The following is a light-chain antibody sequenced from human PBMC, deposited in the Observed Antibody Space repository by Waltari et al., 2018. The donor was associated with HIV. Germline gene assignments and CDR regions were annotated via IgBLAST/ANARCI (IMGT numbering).Light chain of an antibody. J-gene: IGLJ1*01. CDR1: SSDARGYNV. Sequence: QSALTQPASVSGPPGQSITTSSSGTSSDARGYNVVSWSQQQAGNAPKLIIYDGSRRASWVSTRFAGSESGTTAALTVSGRRGEDESGYGGCSYRSASSVVKFFGAGTTVSAL. CDR2: DGS. CDR3: CSYRSASSVVKF. V-gene: IGLV2-14*03.